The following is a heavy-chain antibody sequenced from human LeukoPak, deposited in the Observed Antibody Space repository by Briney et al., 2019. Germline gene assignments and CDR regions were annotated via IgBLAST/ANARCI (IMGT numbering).Heavy chain of an antibody. J-gene: IGHJ6*03. CDR3: ASELYVRGGFPTYYYYYYMAV. CDR1: GFTFSSYW. Sequence: PGGSLRLSCAASGFTFSSYWMSWVRQAPRKGLEWVANIRQDGSERYCMGSLKGRFTLSGDNAKHSLYLQMNRLRAEATAVYYRASELYVRGGFPTYYYYYYMAVWRKATTVTVSS. CDR2: IRQDGSER. V-gene: IGHV3-7*01. D-gene: IGHD3-10*02.